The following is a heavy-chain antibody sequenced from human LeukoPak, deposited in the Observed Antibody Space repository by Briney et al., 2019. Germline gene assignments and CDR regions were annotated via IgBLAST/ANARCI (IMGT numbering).Heavy chain of an antibody. Sequence: SETLSLTCAVSGGSFSGYYLSWIRQPPGKGLEWIGEINHSGSTNYNPSLKSRVTISVDTSTNQFSLKLSSVTAADTAVYYCARGRLKGYCSGGSCYSTRYYFDYWGQGTLVAVSS. D-gene: IGHD2-15*01. V-gene: IGHV4-34*01. CDR1: GGSFSGYY. CDR2: INHSGST. J-gene: IGHJ4*02. CDR3: ARGRLKGYCSGGSCYSTRYYFDY.